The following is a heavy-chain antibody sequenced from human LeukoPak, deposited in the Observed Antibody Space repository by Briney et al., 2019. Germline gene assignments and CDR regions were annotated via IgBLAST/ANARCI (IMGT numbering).Heavy chain of an antibody. Sequence: GGSLRLSCAASGFTFSSYWMSWVRQAPGKGLEWVANIKQDGSEKYYVDSVKGRFTISRDNAKNSLYLQMNSLRAEDTAVYYCANYCSSTSCYKTDAFDIWGQGTMVTVSS. J-gene: IGHJ3*02. CDR3: ANYCSSTSCYKTDAFDI. V-gene: IGHV3-7*01. CDR2: IKQDGSEK. D-gene: IGHD2-2*02. CDR1: GFTFSSYW.